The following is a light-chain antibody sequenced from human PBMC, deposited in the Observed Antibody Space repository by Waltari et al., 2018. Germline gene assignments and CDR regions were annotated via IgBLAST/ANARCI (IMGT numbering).Light chain of an antibody. CDR2: QDD. CDR1: EVGNTF. V-gene: IGLV3-1*01. CDR3: QAWDRTTAV. Sequence: SYELSQPPSESVSRGQTAVISCPGEEVGNTFVWWHQQKPGQSPVLVLYQDDKRPSGIPERFSGSNAGTRATLIIVGTQPMDEADYYCQAWDRTTAVFGGGTKLTVL. J-gene: IGLJ2*01.